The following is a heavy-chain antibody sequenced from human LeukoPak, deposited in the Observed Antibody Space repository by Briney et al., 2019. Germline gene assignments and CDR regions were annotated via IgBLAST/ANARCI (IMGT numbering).Heavy chain of an antibody. V-gene: IGHV3-53*01. D-gene: IGHD3-9*01. Sequence: GGSLRLSCAVSGFIVRANHMAWVRQGLGQGLEWISVILPGGVTHYTDSLKDRFAISIDSSKNLLYLQMNSLRAEDTALYYCVRERDYDTYFDFWGRGTLVSVS. CDR1: GFIVRANH. J-gene: IGHJ4*02. CDR3: VRERDYDTYFDF. CDR2: ILPGGVT.